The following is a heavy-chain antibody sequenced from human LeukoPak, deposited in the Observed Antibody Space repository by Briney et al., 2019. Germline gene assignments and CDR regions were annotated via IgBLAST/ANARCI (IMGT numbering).Heavy chain of an antibody. J-gene: IGHJ4*02. CDR3: ARGFLPYSAIRDY. D-gene: IGHD2-2*01. V-gene: IGHV1-8*03. CDR2: MNPNSGNT. Sequence: ASVKVSCKPSGYTFTSYDINWVRQATGQGLEGMGWMNPNSGNTGYAQKFQGRVTITRNTSISTAYMELSSLRSEDTAVYYCARGFLPYSAIRDYWGQGTLVTVSS. CDR1: GYTFTSYD.